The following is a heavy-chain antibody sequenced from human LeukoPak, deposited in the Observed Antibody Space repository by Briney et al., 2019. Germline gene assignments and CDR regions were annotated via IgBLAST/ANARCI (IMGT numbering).Heavy chain of an antibody. J-gene: IGHJ4*02. CDR1: GFTSSSHA. D-gene: IGHD2-8*02. CDR3: ARDYRVGCTGGACYPIDY. CDR2: ISYEGSNQ. V-gene: IGHV3-30*01. Sequence: GGSLRLSCAASGFTSSSHAMHWVRQAPGKGLEWVAVISYEGSNQYYADSVRGRFTISRDNSKNTLNLQMNSLRDEDTALYYCARDYRVGCTGGACYPIDYWGQGTLVTVSS.